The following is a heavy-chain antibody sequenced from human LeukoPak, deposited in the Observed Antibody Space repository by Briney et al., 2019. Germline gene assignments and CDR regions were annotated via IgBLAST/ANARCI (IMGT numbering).Heavy chain of an antibody. D-gene: IGHD3-22*01. Sequence: ASVKVSCKASGCTFISYAISWVRQAPGQGLEWMGGIIPIFGTANYAQKFQGRVTITADESASTAYMELSSLRSEDTAVYYCARDWSSSGYSLRAFDIWGQGTMVTVSS. V-gene: IGHV1-69*13. CDR1: GCTFISYA. CDR3: ARDWSSSGYSLRAFDI. J-gene: IGHJ3*02. CDR2: IIPIFGTA.